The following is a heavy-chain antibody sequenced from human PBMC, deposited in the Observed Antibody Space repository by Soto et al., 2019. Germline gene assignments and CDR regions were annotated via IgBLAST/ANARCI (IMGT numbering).Heavy chain of an antibody. CDR2: IYYSGST. D-gene: IGHD3-22*01. CDR1: GGSISSGGYY. V-gene: IGHV4-31*03. Sequence: QVQLQESSRGLVKPSQTLSLTCTVSGGSISSGGYYWSWIRQHPGKGLEWIGYIYYSGSTYYNPSLKSRVTVSVDTSKNQFSLKLSSVTAADTAVYYCARGDDSSGQKLDYWGQGTLVTVSS. J-gene: IGHJ4*02. CDR3: ARGDDSSGQKLDY.